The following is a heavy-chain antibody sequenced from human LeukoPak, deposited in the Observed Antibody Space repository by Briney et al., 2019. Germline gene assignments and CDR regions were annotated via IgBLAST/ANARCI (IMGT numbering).Heavy chain of an antibody. J-gene: IGHJ5*02. V-gene: IGHV4-39*01. Sequence: NPXETLSLTCTVSGGSISSSSYYWGWIRQARGKGGEWIVSIYYSGSTYYNPALKSRATRSVDKSKNKFSLKVSSVTAADTAVYYCARQRYNWSSDPFDLWGQGTLVTVSS. CDR2: IYYSGST. D-gene: IGHD1-20*01. CDR3: ARQRYNWSSDPFDL. CDR1: GGSISSSSYY.